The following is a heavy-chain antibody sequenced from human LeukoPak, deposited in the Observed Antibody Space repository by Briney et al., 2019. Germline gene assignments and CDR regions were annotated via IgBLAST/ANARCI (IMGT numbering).Heavy chain of an antibody. Sequence: ASVKVSCKASGYTFTSYAMNWVRQAPGQGLEWMGWINTNTGNPTYAQGFTGRFVFSLDTSVSTAYLQISSLKAEDTAVYYCARVAQFGGLDAFDIWGQGTMVTVSS. D-gene: IGHD3-16*01. J-gene: IGHJ3*02. V-gene: IGHV7-4-1*02. CDR3: ARVAQFGGLDAFDI. CDR1: GYTFTSYA. CDR2: INTNTGNP.